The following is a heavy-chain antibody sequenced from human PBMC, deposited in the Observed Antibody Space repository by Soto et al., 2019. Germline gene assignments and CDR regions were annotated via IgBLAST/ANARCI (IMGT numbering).Heavy chain of an antibody. V-gene: IGHV1-18*04. CDR2: ISAYNGNT. Sequence: AASVKVSCKASGYTFTSYGISWVRQAPGQGLEWMGWISAYNGNTNYAQKLQGRVTMTTDTSTSTAYMELRSLRSDDTAVYYCARVRYYDSSGYYHSSWGQGTLVTVSS. D-gene: IGHD3-22*01. CDR3: ARVRYYDSSGYYHSS. J-gene: IGHJ5*02. CDR1: GYTFTSYG.